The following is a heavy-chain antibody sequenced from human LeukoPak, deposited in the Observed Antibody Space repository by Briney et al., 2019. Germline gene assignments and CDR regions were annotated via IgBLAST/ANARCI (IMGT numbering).Heavy chain of an antibody. CDR3: ARKRLWSRAWFDP. CDR1: GGSFGGYY. V-gene: IGHV4-34*01. CDR2: INHSGST. J-gene: IGHJ5*02. Sequence: SETLSLTCAVYGGSFGGYYWSWIRQPPGKGLEWIGEINHSGSTNYNPSLKSRVTISVDTSKNQFSLKLSSVTAADTAVYYCARKRLWSRAWFDPWGQGTLVTVSS. D-gene: IGHD4/OR15-4a*01.